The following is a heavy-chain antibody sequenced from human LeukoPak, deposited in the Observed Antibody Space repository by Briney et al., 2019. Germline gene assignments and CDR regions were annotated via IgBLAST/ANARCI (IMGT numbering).Heavy chain of an antibody. D-gene: IGHD3-3*01. CDR3: ARDIFGEAWSGYWYDY. V-gene: IGHV4-39*07. CDR1: GGSISSSSYY. J-gene: IGHJ4*02. CDR2: IYYSGST. Sequence: SETLSLTCTVSGGSISSSSYYWGWIRQPPGKGLEWIGSIYYSGSTYYNPSPKSRVTISVDTSKNQFSLKLSSVTAADTAVYYCARDIFGEAWSGYWYDYWGQGTLVTVSA.